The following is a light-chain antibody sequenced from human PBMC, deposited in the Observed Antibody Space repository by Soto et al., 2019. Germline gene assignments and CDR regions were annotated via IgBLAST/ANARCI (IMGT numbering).Light chain of an antibody. CDR3: QNYNSAPFT. Sequence: EIVLTQSPGTVSLSPGERATLSCRASQSVSSSYLAWYQQKPGQPPRLLIYGASSRATGIPDRFSGSGSGTDFTLTISRLEPEDFATYYCQNYNSAPFTFGPGTTVDIK. J-gene: IGKJ3*01. V-gene: IGKV3-20*01. CDR2: GAS. CDR1: QSVSSSY.